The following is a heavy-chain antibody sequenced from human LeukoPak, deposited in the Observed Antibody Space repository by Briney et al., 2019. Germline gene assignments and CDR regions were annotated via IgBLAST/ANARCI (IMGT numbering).Heavy chain of an antibody. CDR3: ARADYDSSGYRFYGMDV. D-gene: IGHD3-22*01. CDR2: FDPEDGET. J-gene: IGHJ6*02. CDR1: GYTLTELS. V-gene: IGHV1-24*01. Sequence: GASVKVSCKVSGYTLTELSMHWVRQAPGKGLEWMGGFDPEDGETIYAQKFQGRVTMTEDTSTDTAYMELSSLRSEDTAVYYCARADYDSSGYRFYGMDVWGQGTTVTVSS.